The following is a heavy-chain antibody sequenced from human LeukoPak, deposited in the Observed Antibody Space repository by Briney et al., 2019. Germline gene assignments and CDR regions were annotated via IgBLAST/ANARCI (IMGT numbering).Heavy chain of an antibody. Sequence: GGSLRLSCAASGFTFSSYAMSWVRQAPGKGLEWVSAISGSGGSTYYADSVKGRFTISRDNSKNTLFLHMNTLRPEDTAVYYCARVGVRTAAAGRGGGSPYFDSWGQGTLVTVSS. D-gene: IGHD6-13*01. J-gene: IGHJ4*02. CDR2: ISGSGGST. CDR1: GFTFSSYA. CDR3: ARVGVRTAAAGRGGGSPYFDS. V-gene: IGHV3-23*01.